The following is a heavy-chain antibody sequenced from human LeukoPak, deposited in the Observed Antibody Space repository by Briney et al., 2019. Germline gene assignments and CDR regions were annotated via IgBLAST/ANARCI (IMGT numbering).Heavy chain of an antibody. D-gene: IGHD3-16*01. Sequence: ASVKVSCKASGYTFTNYDINWVRQATGQGLEWMGWMNPNSGNTGYAQKFQGRVTITRNTSISTAYMGLSSLRSDDTAVYFCARAPSWGGLTSGSYYFDYWGQGALVTVSS. V-gene: IGHV1-8*03. CDR1: GYTFTNYD. J-gene: IGHJ4*02. CDR2: MNPNSGNT. CDR3: ARAPSWGGLTSGSYYFDY.